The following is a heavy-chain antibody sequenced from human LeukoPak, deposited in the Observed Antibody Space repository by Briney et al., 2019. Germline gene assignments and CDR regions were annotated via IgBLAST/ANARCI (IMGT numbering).Heavy chain of an antibody. D-gene: IGHD2-15*01. V-gene: IGHV1-2*06. CDR1: GYTFTDYY. CDR3: ARVRYCSGGSCYRDAFDI. Sequence: ASVTVSCKASGYTFTDYYMHWVRQAPGQGLEWMGRINPNSGDTNYAQKFQGRVTMTRDTSISTAYMELSRLRSDDTAVYYCARVRYCSGGSCYRDAFDIWGQGTMVTGSS. J-gene: IGHJ3*02. CDR2: INPNSGDT.